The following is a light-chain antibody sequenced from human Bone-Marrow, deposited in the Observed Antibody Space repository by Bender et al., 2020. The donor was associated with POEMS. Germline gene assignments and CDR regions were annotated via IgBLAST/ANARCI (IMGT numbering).Light chain of an antibody. CDR1: SSNIGNNA. CDR2: YDD. CDR3: SSHTNIDTLV. Sequence: QSVLTQPPSVSEAPRQRVTISCSGSSSNIGNNAVNWYQQLPGKAPKLLIYYDDLLPSGVSDRFSGSKSGNTASLTISGLQPEDEADYYCSSHTNIDTLVFGTGTTVTVL. V-gene: IGLV1-36*01. J-gene: IGLJ1*01.